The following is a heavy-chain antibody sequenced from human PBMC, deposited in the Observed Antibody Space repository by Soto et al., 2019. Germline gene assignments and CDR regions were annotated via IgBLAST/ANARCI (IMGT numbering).Heavy chain of an antibody. J-gene: IGHJ2*01. CDR2: IFDSGST. V-gene: IGHV4-30-4*01. CDR1: GGSISGGVYY. D-gene: IGHD4-17*01. CDR3: AREIIPLTTDWYVDL. Sequence: PSETLSLTCTVSGGSISGGVYYWSWIRQPPGKGLEWGGYIFDSGSTYYNPSLKSRVTISVDTSKNQFSLRLSSVTAADTAVYYCAREIIPLTTDWYVDLWGRGTLVTVSS.